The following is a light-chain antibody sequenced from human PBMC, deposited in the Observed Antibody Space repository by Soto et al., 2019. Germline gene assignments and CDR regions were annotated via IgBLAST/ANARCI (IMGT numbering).Light chain of an antibody. J-gene: IGKJ1*01. CDR2: DAS. Sequence: DIQMTQSPSSLSASVGDRVTITCRASQDIRIDLGWYQQKPGKAPKRLIYDASSLQGGVPSRFGGSGSGTEFILTISSLQPEDFATYYCLQHYRYPWTFGQGTKVEIK. CDR1: QDIRID. CDR3: LQHYRYPWT. V-gene: IGKV1-17*01.